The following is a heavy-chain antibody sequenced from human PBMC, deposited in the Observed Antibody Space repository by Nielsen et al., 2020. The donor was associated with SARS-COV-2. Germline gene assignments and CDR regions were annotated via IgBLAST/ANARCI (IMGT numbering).Heavy chain of an antibody. J-gene: IGHJ4*02. V-gene: IGHV3-49*04. CDR3: TIYHYYGTFDY. CDR2: IRSKAYGGTT. Sequence: GESLKISCVASGFTFRSYAMSWVRQAPGKGLEWVGFIRSKAYGGTTEYAASVKGRFTISRDDSKSIAYLQMNSLKTEDTAVYYCTIYHYYGTFDYWGQGTLVTVSS. CDR1: GFTFRSYA. D-gene: IGHD3-10*01.